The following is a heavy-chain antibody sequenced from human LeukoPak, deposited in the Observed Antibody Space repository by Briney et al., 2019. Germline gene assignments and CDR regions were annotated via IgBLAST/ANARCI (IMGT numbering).Heavy chain of an antibody. D-gene: IGHD1-26*01. J-gene: IGHJ6*02. CDR2: IDKDGRST. CDR1: GFTLGAFA. V-gene: IGHV3-43*02. Sequence: GGSLRLPCAASGFTLGAFAMHWVRQAPGKGLEWVSLIDKDGRSTYYADSVKGRFTISRDNSKNSLYLQMDSLRTEDTALYYCATWAFYHSLDVWGQGTTVTVSS. CDR3: ATWAFYHSLDV.